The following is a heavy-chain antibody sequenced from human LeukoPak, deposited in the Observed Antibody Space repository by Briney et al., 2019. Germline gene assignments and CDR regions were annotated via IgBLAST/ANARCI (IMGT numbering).Heavy chain of an antibody. V-gene: IGHV3-30-3*01. CDR2: ISYDGSNK. CDR3: VRELSYSELRDYYYGMDV. CDR1: GFTFSSYA. J-gene: IGHJ6*02. Sequence: QSGGSLRLSCAASGFTFSSYAMHWVRQAPGKGLEWVAVISYDGSNKYYADSVKGRFTISRDNSKNTLYLQMNSLRAEDTAVYYCVRELSYSELRDYYYGMDVWGQGTTVTVSS. D-gene: IGHD1-26*01.